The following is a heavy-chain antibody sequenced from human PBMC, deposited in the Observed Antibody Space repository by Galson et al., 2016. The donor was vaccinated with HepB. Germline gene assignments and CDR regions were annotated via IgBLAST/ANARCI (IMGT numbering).Heavy chain of an antibody. Sequence: SLRLSCAASGFTFSNYGMTWVRQAPGKGLEVVSSISRSGDSTDYADSVKGRFTISRDHTKNTLSLQMNSLTADATAIYYCVQGSTAPAVWGKGTTVTVSS. V-gene: IGHV3-23*01. CDR1: GFTFSNYG. CDR3: VQGSTAPAV. J-gene: IGHJ6*04. CDR2: ISRSGDST. D-gene: IGHD2-2*01.